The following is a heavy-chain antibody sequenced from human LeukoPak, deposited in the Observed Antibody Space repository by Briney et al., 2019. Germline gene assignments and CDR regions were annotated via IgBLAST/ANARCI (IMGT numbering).Heavy chain of an antibody. CDR3: ARHRAVAGHDY. J-gene: IGHJ4*02. CDR2: IYYSGST. D-gene: IGHD6-19*01. CDR1: GGSIINYY. V-gene: IGHV4-59*08. Sequence: SETLSFTCTVSGGSIINYYWSWIRQPPGKGLEWIGYIYYSGSTNYNPSLKSRVTISVDTSKNQFSLKLSSVTAADTAVYYCARHRAVAGHDYWGQGTLVTVSS.